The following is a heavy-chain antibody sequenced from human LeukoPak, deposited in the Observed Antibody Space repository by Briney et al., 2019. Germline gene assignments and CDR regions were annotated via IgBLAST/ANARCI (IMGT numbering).Heavy chain of an antibody. V-gene: IGHV3-21*01. J-gene: IGHJ4*02. CDR3: AREGVGATANFGY. Sequence: GSLSLSCAASGFTFSSYSMDWVRQAPGKGLEWVSSISSSSSYIYYADSVKGRFTISRDNAKNSLYLQMNSLRAEDTAVYYCAREGVGATANFGYWGQGTLVTVSS. CDR1: GFTFSSYS. CDR2: ISSSSSYI. D-gene: IGHD1-26*01.